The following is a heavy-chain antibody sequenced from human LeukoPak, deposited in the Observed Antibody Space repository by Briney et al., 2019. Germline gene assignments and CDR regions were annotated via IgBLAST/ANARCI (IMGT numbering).Heavy chain of an antibody. CDR2: IGKSGDNT. CDR3: ARHWL. V-gene: IGHV3-23*01. D-gene: IGHD5-12*01. CDR1: GFTFRDYD. J-gene: IGHJ4*02. Sequence: GGSLRLSCAASGFTFRDYDMAWVRQAPGKGLEWVSTIGKSGDNTFYADSVRGRFTVSRDNSKNTLYLQMNNLRVDDAAVYYCARHWLWGQGTLVTVSS.